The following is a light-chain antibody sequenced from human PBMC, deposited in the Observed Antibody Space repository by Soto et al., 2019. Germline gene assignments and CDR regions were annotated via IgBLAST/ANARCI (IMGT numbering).Light chain of an antibody. CDR2: GAS. Sequence: EITMTQSPATLSLSPGELATPPWGRAPISCRASQSVSSNLAWYQQKPGQAPRLLIYGASSRATGIPARFSGGGSGTDFTLTISRLEPEDFAVYYCQQYGSSGTFGQGTKVDIK. J-gene: IGKJ1*01. CDR1: QSVSSN. V-gene: IGKV3-20*01. CDR3: QQYGSSGT.